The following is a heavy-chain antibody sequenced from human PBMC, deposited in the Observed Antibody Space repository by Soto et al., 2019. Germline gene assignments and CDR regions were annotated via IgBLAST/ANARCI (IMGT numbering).Heavy chain of an antibody. CDR3: AKAPNWNHESGYFDC. J-gene: IGHJ4*02. CDR1: GFTFSNYA. V-gene: IGHV3-23*01. CDR2: VSGSGNTP. Sequence: EVQLLESGGGLVQPGGSLRLSCAASGFTFSNYAMTWVRQAPGRGLEWVSGVSGSGNTPYYADSVKGRFTISRDNSKNTLYLQMNSLRAVDTAVYFCAKAPNWNHESGYFDCWGQGTLVTVSS. D-gene: IGHD1-1*01.